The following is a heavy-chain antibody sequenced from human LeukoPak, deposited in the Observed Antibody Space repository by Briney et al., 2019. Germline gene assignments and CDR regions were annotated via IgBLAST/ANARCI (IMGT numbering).Heavy chain of an antibody. J-gene: IGHJ4*02. CDR2: IYYSGST. V-gene: IGHV4-59*01. D-gene: IGHD3-10*01. Sequence: PSETLSLTCTVSGGSISSYYWSWIRQPPGKTLEWIAYIYYSGSTTYNPSLKSRVTISLDTSKNQFSLKLTSVTAADTAVYYCASDYGSGSYRFDYWGQGTLVTVSS. CDR1: GGSISSYY. CDR3: ASDYGSGSYRFDY.